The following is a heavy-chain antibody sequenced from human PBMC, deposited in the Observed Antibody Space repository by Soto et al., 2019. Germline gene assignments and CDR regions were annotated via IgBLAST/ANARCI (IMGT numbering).Heavy chain of an antibody. Sequence: QVQLVQSGAEVKKPGASVKVSCKASGYTFTSYDINWVRQATGQGLEWMGWMNPNSGNTGYAQKVHGRVTMTRNTSISAAYMELSSVRSEDTAVYYCARRGYSSSGYYYYCCGMDVWGEGTTVTVSS. CDR1: GYTFTSYD. D-gene: IGHD6-13*01. V-gene: IGHV1-8*01. J-gene: IGHJ6*04. CDR2: MNPNSGNT. CDR3: ARRGYSSSGYYYYCCGMDV.